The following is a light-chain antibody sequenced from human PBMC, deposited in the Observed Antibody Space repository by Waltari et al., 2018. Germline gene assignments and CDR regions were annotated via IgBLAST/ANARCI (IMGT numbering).Light chain of an antibody. CDR3: GAWDDSLSGHDV. J-gene: IGLJ1*01. Sequence: QSVLTQPPSASGTPGQRVTISCSGSSSNIGSNHVYWYQQLPGMAPTLLIYRNDQRPSGVPDRFSGSKSGSSASLAISGLRSEDEADYYCGAWDDSLSGHDVFGTGTKVTVL. CDR2: RND. CDR1: SSNIGSNH. V-gene: IGLV1-47*01.